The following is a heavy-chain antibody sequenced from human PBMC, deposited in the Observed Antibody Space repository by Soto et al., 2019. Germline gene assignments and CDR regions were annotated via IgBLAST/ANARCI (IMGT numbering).Heavy chain of an antibody. CDR3: ARGRAYYDSSGYHYFFDY. CDR1: GFTFSTYS. CDR2: ISSTSSII. V-gene: IGHV3-48*02. Sequence: EVQLVESGGGLVQPGGSLRLSCAASGFTFSTYSMNWVRQAPGKGLEWVSYISSTSSIIYYEDSVKGRFTSSRDNTKTSLYLQMNSLRDEDTAVYYCARGRAYYDSSGYHYFFDYWGQGTLVTVSS. J-gene: IGHJ4*02. D-gene: IGHD3-22*01.